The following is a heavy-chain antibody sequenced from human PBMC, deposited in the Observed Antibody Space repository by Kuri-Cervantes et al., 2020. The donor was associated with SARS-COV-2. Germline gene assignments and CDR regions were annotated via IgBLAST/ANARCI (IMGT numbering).Heavy chain of an antibody. CDR1: GFTFSSYG. CDR3: ARDGVADYYYYYMDV. J-gene: IGHJ6*03. Sequence: GESLKISCAASGFTFSSYGMHWVRQAPGKGLEWVAVIWYDGSNKYYADSVKGRFTISRDNSKNTLYLQMNSLRAEDTAVYYCARDGVADYYYYYMDVWGKGTTVTVSS. CDR2: IWYDGSNK. D-gene: IGHD2-15*01. V-gene: IGHV3-33*01.